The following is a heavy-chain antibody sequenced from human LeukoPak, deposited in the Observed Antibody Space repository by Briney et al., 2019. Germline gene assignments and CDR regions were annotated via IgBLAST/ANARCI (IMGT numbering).Heavy chain of an antibody. Sequence: ILSLTCTVSGGSISSGSYYWSWIRQPAGKGLEWIGRIYTSGSTDYNPSLKSRVTISVDTSKNQFSLKLSSVTAADTAVYYCARGNYDFWSGYSNDYWGQGTLVIVSS. CDR3: ARGNYDFWSGYSNDY. J-gene: IGHJ4*02. CDR2: IYTSGST. CDR1: GGSISSGSYY. D-gene: IGHD3-3*01. V-gene: IGHV4-61*02.